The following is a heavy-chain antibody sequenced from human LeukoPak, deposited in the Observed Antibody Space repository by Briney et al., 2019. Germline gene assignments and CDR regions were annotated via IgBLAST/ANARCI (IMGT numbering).Heavy chain of an antibody. D-gene: IGHD6-13*01. CDR2: IWSKAYGGTT. V-gene: IGHV3-49*04. J-gene: IGHJ4*02. Sequence: GGSLRLSCTASGFTFGDYAMSWVRQAPGKGLEWVGFIWSKAYGGTTEYAASVKGRFTISRDDSKSIAYLQMNSLKTEDTAVYYCTRLAAGSHLEVYYFDYWGQGTLVTVSS. CDR3: TRLAAGSHLEVYYFDY. CDR1: GFTFGDYA.